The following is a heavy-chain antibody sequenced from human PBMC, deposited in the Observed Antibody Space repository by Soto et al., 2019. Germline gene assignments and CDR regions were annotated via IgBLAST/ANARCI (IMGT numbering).Heavy chain of an antibody. CDR1: GGTFSSYA. CDR2: IIPIFGTA. J-gene: IGHJ6*02. CDR3: ARVPGHYYDSSGYDYGMDV. D-gene: IGHD3-22*01. Sequence: QVQLVQSGAEVKKPGSSVKVSCKASGGTFSSYAISWVRQAPGQGLEWMGGIIPIFGTANYAQKFQGRVTITADESTSPAYMELSSLRSEDTAVYYCARVPGHYYDSSGYDYGMDVWGQGTTVTVSS. V-gene: IGHV1-69*12.